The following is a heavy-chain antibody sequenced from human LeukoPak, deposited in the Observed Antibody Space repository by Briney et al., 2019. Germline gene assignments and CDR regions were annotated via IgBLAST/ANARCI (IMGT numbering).Heavy chain of an antibody. CDR3: ARWPLGVDGFGESRNYFDY. D-gene: IGHD3-10*01. CDR1: GFTFSSYW. J-gene: IGHJ4*02. Sequence: HAGGSLRLSCAASGFTFSSYWMHWVRQAPGKGLVWVSRINSDGSSTSYADSVKGRFTISRDNAKNTLYLQMNSLRAEDTAVYYCARWPLGVDGFGESRNYFDYWGQGTLVTVSS. CDR2: INSDGSST. V-gene: IGHV3-74*01.